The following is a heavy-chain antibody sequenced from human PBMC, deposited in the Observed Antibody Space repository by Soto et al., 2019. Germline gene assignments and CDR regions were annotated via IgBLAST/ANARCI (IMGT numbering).Heavy chain of an antibody. V-gene: IGHV3-21*06. J-gene: IGHJ4*01. CDR1: GFTLRTYT. CDR3: VRGMNPLF. CDR2: ISISSSDR. Sequence: GGSLRLSCAASGFTLRTYTMNWVRQAPGKGLEWVSSISISSSDRYYADSVRGRFAISRDNAKNALYLQMNSLRADDTAVYFCVRGMNPLFGGQGTLVTVSS.